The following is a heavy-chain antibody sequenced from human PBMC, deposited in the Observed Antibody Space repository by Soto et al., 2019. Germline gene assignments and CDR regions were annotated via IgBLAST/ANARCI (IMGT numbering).Heavy chain of an antibody. D-gene: IGHD3-9*01. CDR2: IYHSGST. J-gene: IGHJ5*02. V-gene: IGHV4-30-2*01. CDR3: ARVRNPTWVPGDILPGVGWFDP. CDR1: GGSISSGGYS. Sequence: QLQLQESGSGLVKPSQTLSLTCAVSGGSISSGGYSWSWIRQPPGKGLEWIGYIYHSGSTYYNPSLKSRVTISLARVKNHFYLKMNSVTAADTAVYYCARVRNPTWVPGDILPGVGWFDPWGQGTLVTLSS.